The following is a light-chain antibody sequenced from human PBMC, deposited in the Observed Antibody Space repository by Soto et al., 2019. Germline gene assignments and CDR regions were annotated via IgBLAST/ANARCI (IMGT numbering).Light chain of an antibody. CDR1: QSISSW. Sequence: DIPMTHSPSTLFAYVGGKFTINCRGSQSISSWLAWYPQKPGKAPKLLIYKASSLESGVPSRFSGSRSGTDFTLTISGLQPDDFATYYCQQYNRYSSGTFGQGTKVDIK. V-gene: IGKV1-5*03. CDR2: KAS. CDR3: QQYNRYSSGT. J-gene: IGKJ1*01.